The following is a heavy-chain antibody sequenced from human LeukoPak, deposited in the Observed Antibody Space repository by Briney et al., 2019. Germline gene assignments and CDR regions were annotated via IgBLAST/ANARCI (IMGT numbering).Heavy chain of an antibody. CDR3: ARGPGAPSYCGGDCYDWYFDL. CDR1: GYTFTGYY. D-gene: IGHD2-21*02. J-gene: IGHJ2*01. CDR2: INPNSGGT. Sequence: EASVKVSCKASGYTFTGYYMHWVRQAPGQGLEWMGWINPNSGGTNYAQKFQGWVTMTRDTSISTAYMELSRLRSDDTAVYYCARGPGAPSYCGGDCYDWYFDLWGRGTLVTVSS. V-gene: IGHV1-2*04.